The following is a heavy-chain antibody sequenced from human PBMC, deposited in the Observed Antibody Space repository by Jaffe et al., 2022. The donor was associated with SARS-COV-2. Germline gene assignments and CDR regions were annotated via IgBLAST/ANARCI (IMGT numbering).Heavy chain of an antibody. J-gene: IGHJ5*02. CDR2: IDHSGST. D-gene: IGHD3-9*01. CDR3: ARAYRYFDLLTGYLKADSWFDP. V-gene: IGHV4-34*01. CDR1: GGSFSGYY. Sequence: QVQLQQWGAGLLKPSDTLSLICDVNGGSFSGYYWSWIRQPPGKGLEWIGEIDHSGSTIYNPSLKSRVTMSLDTSKSQFSLRLNSVTATDTAVYYCARAYRYFDLLTGYLKADSWFDPWGQGALVTVSS.